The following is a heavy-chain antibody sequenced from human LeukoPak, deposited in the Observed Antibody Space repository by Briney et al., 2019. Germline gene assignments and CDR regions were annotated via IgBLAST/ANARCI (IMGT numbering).Heavy chain of an antibody. V-gene: IGHV1-24*01. CDR1: GYTLTELS. CDR3: ATDHYGSGSYYYYYGVDV. J-gene: IGHJ6*02. CDR2: FDPEDGET. Sequence: ASVKVSCKVSGYTLTELSMHWVRRAPGKGLEWMGGFDPEDGETIYAQKFQGRVTMTEDTSTDTAYMELSSLRSEDTAVYYCATDHYGSGSYYYYYGVDVWGQGTTVTVSS. D-gene: IGHD3-10*01.